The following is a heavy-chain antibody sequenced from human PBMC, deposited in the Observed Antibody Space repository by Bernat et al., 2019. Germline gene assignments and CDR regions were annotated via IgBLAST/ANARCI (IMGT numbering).Heavy chain of an antibody. CDR1: GASITSSSFY. J-gene: IGHJ6*03. CDR2: IYYSGST. D-gene: IGHD2-15*01. CDR3: ARHLAYCSGGSGGPGYYYYDMDV. Sequence: QLQLQESGPGLVKPSQTLSLTCTVSGASITSSSFYWGWIRQSPGKGLEWIGSIYYSGSTYYNPSLKTRVTISVDTSMNQFSLKLSSVTAADTAMYYCARHLAYCSGGSGGPGYYYYDMDVWGKGTTVTVSS. V-gene: IGHV4-39*01.